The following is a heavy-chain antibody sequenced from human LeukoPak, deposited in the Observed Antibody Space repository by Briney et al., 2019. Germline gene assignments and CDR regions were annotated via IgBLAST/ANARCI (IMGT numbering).Heavy chain of an antibody. CDR3: AREGGVGPTAPPDYYSYQMDV. CDR1: GYTCISYG. D-gene: IGHD1-26*01. CDR2: ISPYTTKT. J-gene: IGHJ6*03. V-gene: IGHV1-18*01. Sequence: ASVKVSCKASGYTCISYGITWVRQAPGQGLEWMGWISPYTTKTNYAQSLQGRVTMTTDTSTSTAYMELRSLRSDDTAVYYCAREGGVGPTAPPDYYSYQMDVWGKGTTVTVPS.